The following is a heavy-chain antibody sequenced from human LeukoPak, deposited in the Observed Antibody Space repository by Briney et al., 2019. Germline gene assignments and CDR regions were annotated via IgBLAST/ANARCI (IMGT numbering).Heavy chain of an antibody. CDR1: GFTFSSYA. V-gene: IGHV3-23*01. Sequence: GGSLRLSCAASGFTFSSYAMRWVRQAPGKGLEWVSAIGSGSGGTTIYADSVKGRFTISRDNSKNTLYLQMSSLRDEDTAVYYGAKNYESGRGVPYGMDVWGQGTTVTVSS. CDR3: AKNYESGRGVPYGMDV. J-gene: IGHJ6*02. D-gene: IGHD3-10*01. CDR2: IGSGSGGTT.